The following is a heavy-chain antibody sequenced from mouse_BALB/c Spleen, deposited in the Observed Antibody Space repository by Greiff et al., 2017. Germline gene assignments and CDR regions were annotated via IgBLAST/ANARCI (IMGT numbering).Heavy chain of an antibody. Sequence: EVNVVESGGGLVQPGGSRKLSCAASGFTFSSFGMHWVRQAPEKGLEWVAYISSGSSTIYYADTVKGRFTISRDNPKNTLFLQMTSLRSEDTAMYYCARGDGNHPFAYWGQGTLVTVSA. CDR1: GFTFSSFG. V-gene: IGHV5-17*02. J-gene: IGHJ3*01. CDR2: ISSGSSTI. CDR3: ARGDGNHPFAY. D-gene: IGHD2-1*01.